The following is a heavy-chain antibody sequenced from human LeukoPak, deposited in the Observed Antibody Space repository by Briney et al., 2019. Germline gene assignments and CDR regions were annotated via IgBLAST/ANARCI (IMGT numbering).Heavy chain of an antibody. J-gene: IGHJ4*02. V-gene: IGHV4-59*01. Sequence: PSETLSLTCTVSGGSISSYYWSWIRQPPGKGLEGIGYIYYSGNTNYNPSLKSRVTISVDTSKNQFSLKLSSVAAADPAVYYCARDLGIVVGTFDYWGQGTLVTVSS. CDR2: IYYSGNT. D-gene: IGHD6-19*01. CDR1: GGSISSYY. CDR3: ARDLGIVVGTFDY.